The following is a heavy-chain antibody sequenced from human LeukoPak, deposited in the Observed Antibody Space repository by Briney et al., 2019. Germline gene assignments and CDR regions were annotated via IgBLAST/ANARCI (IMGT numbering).Heavy chain of an antibody. J-gene: IGHJ5*02. Sequence: QPGGSLRLSCAASGFTFSSYWMSWVRQAPGKGLEWVANIKQDGSEKYYVDSVKGRFTISRDNAKNSLYLQMNSLRAEDTAVYYCARGTIAVAEAWFDPWGQGTLVTVSS. V-gene: IGHV3-7*01. CDR3: ARGTIAVAEAWFDP. CDR1: GFTFSSYW. D-gene: IGHD6-19*01. CDR2: IKQDGSEK.